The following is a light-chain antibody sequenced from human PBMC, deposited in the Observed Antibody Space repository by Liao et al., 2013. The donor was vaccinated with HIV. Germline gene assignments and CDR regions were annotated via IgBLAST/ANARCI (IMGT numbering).Light chain of an antibody. CDR2: QDD. J-gene: IGLJ2*01. CDR1: RLGEKF. Sequence: SYALTQPPSVSVSPGQTANITCSGDRLGEKFACWYQQKPGQSPVLVIYQDDKRPSGIPEQFSGSNSGNTATLTISGTQAMDEADYFCQAWDSRADVVFGGGTKVTVL. V-gene: IGLV3-1*01. CDR3: QAWDSRADVV.